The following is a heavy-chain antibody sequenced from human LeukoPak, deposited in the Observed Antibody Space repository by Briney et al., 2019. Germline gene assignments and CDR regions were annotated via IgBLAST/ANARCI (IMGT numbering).Heavy chain of an antibody. J-gene: IGHJ4*02. CDR3: ARGDCSAASCYYSDY. Sequence: PGGSLRLSCAASGFRFSGHYMSWIRQAPGKGLEWVAYISSTVTTVYYADSVKGRFTISRDNTKDSLYLQMSSLKAEDTAVYYCARGDCSAASCYYSDYWGQGTLVTVS. CDR2: ISSTVTTV. D-gene: IGHD2-15*01. CDR1: GFRFSGHY. V-gene: IGHV3-11*04.